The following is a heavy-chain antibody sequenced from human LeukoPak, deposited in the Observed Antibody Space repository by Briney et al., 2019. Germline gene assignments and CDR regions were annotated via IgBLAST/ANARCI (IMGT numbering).Heavy chain of an antibody. J-gene: IGHJ4*02. Sequence: SVKVSCKASGGTFSSYAISWVRQAPGQGLEWMGEIIPIFGTANYAQKFQGRVTITADKSTSTAYMELSSLRSEDTAVYYCARDVGGPDSSGYCDYWGQGTLVTVSS. V-gene: IGHV1-69*06. CDR3: ARDVGGPDSSGYCDY. CDR1: GGTFSSYA. CDR2: IIPIFGTA. D-gene: IGHD3-22*01.